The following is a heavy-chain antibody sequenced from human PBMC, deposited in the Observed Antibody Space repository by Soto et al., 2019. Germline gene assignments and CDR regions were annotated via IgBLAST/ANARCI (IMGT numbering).Heavy chain of an antibody. CDR1: GGSFSDHY. D-gene: IGHD3-10*01. CDR3: ARQGRWAFLSAHTWFDP. J-gene: IGHJ5*02. V-gene: IGHV4-34*01. Sequence: PSETLSLTCAVYGGSFSDHYWSWIRQPPEKGLEWIGNINYSGSTNYNPSLKSRVTISVDTSKNQVSLKLSSVTAADTAVYYCARQGRWAFLSAHTWFDPWGEGALVTVSS. CDR2: INYSGST.